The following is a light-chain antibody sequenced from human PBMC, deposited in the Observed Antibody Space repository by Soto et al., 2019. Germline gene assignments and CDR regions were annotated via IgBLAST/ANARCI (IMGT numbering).Light chain of an antibody. CDR2: AAS. V-gene: IGKV3-15*01. Sequence: EIVMTQSPATLSVSPGERATLSCRASQSVSSYLAWYQQKPGQAPRLLIYAASTRATGIPARFSGSGSGTEFTLTISSLQPEDFAVYSCQQYNNWPPGWTFGQGTKVEIK. CDR1: QSVSSY. CDR3: QQYNNWPPGWT. J-gene: IGKJ1*01.